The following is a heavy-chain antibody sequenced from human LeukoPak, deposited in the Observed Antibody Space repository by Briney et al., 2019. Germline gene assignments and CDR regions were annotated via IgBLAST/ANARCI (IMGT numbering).Heavy chain of an antibody. CDR3: ARETAAAAGPFDY. CDR1: GGSFSGYY. D-gene: IGHD6-13*01. CDR2: INHSGST. V-gene: IGHV4-34*01. J-gene: IGHJ4*02. Sequence: SETPSLTCAVYGGSFSGYYWTWIRQPPGKGLEWIGEINHSGSTNHNPSLKSRVTISVDTSKNQFSLKLSSVTAADTAVYYCARETAAAAGPFDYWGQGTLVTVSS.